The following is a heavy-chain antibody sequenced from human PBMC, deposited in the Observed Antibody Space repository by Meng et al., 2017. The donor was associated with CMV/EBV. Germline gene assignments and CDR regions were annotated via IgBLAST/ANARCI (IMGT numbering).Heavy chain of an antibody. CDR3: ARESGSVGDY. J-gene: IGHJ4*02. CDR1: GYTFTSYY. Sequence: GQLVQSGAGVKKPGASVKVSGKASGYTFTSYYMHWVRQAPGQGLEWMGIINPSGGSTSYAQKFQGRVTMTRDTSTSTVYMELSSLRSEDTAAYYCARESGSVGDYWGQGTLVTVSS. D-gene: IGHD1-26*01. CDR2: INPSGGST. V-gene: IGHV1-46*01.